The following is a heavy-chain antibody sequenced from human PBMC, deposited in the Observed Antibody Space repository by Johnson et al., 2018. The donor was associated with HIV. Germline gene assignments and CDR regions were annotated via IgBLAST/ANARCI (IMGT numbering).Heavy chain of an antibody. CDR2: ISDDGRSK. Sequence: QMQLVESGGGLVQPGGSLRLSCAASGFTFSSYAMHWVRQAPGKGLDWVAVISDDGRSKYYADSVKGRFTISRDNSKNTLYLQMNRLRTDDTAVYYCARDRAEVDDPNDAFDIWGQGTVVTVSS. CDR3: ARDRAEVDDPNDAFDI. CDR1: GFTFSSYA. D-gene: IGHD1-1*01. J-gene: IGHJ3*02. V-gene: IGHV3-30*04.